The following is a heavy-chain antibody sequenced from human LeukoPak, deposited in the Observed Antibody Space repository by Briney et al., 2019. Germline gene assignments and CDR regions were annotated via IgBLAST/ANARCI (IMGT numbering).Heavy chain of an antibody. CDR1: GGSISGYY. CDR3: AREYRSSWYLNWFDP. D-gene: IGHD6-13*01. J-gene: IGHJ5*02. CDR2: IYTSGST. Sequence: SSETQSLTCTVSGGSISGYYWSWIRQPAGKGLEWIGRIYTSGSTNYNPSLKSRVTMSIDTSKNQFSLRLSSVTAADTAVYYCAREYRSSWYLNWFDPWGQGTLVTVSS. V-gene: IGHV4-4*07.